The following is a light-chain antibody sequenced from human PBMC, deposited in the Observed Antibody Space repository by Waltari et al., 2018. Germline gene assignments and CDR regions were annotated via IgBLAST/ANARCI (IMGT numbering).Light chain of an antibody. V-gene: IGKV3-11*01. CDR2: DAS. Sequence: EIVLTQSPATLSLSPGERATLSCRASQTVITYLAWYQQKPGQAPRLLISDASNRVPGIPARFSGSGSGTDFPLTISSLEPEDFAVYYCQQRYYWPPWTFGQGTKVELK. J-gene: IGKJ1*01. CDR3: QQRYYWPPWT. CDR1: QTVITY.